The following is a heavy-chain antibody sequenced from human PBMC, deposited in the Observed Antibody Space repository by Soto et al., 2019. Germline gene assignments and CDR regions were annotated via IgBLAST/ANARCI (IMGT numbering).Heavy chain of an antibody. V-gene: IGHV3-11*01. J-gene: IGHJ4*02. CDR2: ISSSGSTI. CDR1: GFTLIDYY. Sequence: GGTLRLSCAASGFTLIDYYMSWIRQAPGKGLERVSYISSSGSTIYYADSVKGRFTISRDNAKNSLYLQMNSLRAEDTAVYYCARYYYYDSSGYDYWGQGTLVTVSS. CDR3: ARYYYYDSSGYDY. D-gene: IGHD3-22*01.